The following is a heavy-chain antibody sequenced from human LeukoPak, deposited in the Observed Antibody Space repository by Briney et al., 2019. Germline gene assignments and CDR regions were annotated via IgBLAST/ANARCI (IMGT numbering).Heavy chain of an antibody. CDR2: ISAYNGNT. CDR3: ARGPPGPYDSSGYYSRFDP. D-gene: IGHD3-22*01. Sequence: ASVKVSCKASGYTFTSYGISWVRQAPGQGLEWMGWISAYNGNTNYAQKLQGRVTMTTDTSTSTAYMELRSLRSDDTAVYYCARGPPGPYDSSGYYSRFDPWGQGTLVTVSS. J-gene: IGHJ5*02. CDR1: GYTFTSYG. V-gene: IGHV1-18*01.